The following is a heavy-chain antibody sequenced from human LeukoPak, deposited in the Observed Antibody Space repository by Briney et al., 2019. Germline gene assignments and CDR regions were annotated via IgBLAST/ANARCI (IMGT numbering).Heavy chain of an antibody. D-gene: IGHD2-21*02. J-gene: IGHJ4*01. CDR3: ARDRGAYCGGDCYLGFDY. Sequence: GGSLRLSCAASGFKFSSYGMHWVRQAPGKGLEWVGIIWYDGSNKDYADSVKGRFTISRDNAKNTLYLQMDCLRAEDTAVYYCARDRGAYCGGDCYLGFDYWGRGTLVTVSS. CDR1: GFKFSSYG. CDR2: IWYDGSNK. V-gene: IGHV3-33*01.